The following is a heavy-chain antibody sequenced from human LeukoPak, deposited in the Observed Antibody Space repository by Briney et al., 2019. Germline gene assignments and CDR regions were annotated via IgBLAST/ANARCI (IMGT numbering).Heavy chain of an antibody. D-gene: IGHD3-10*01. CDR2: INHSGST. Sequence: SETLSLTCAVYGGSFSGYYWSWIRQPPGKGLEWIGEINHSGSTNYNPSLKSRVTISVDTSKNQFSLKLSSVTAADTAVYYCARANGMVRGVIINPSYYYYYMDVWGKGTTVTVSS. J-gene: IGHJ6*03. CDR3: ARANGMVRGVIINPSYYYYYMDV. V-gene: IGHV4-34*01. CDR1: GGSFSGYY.